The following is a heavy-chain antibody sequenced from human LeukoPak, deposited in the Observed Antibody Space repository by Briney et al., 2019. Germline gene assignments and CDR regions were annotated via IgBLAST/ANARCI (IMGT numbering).Heavy chain of an antibody. J-gene: IGHJ2*01. Sequence: GESLQISCKGSGYSFTSYWIGWVGQLPGKGLEGMGIIYPGDSDTRYSPSFQGPVTISADKSISTAYLQWLCLKASDPAMYYRARRVRQWLRRSRYFDLWGRGTLVTVSS. CDR1: GYSFTSYW. V-gene: IGHV5-51*01. CDR3: ARRVRQWLRRSRYFDL. CDR2: IYPGDSDT. D-gene: IGHD6-19*01.